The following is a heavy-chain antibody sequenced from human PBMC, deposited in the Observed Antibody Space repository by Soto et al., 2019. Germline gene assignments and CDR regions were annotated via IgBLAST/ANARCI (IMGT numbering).Heavy chain of an antibody. Sequence: GGSLRLSCAASGFTFSGLYMSWIRQAPGKGLEWVSCIDSSGVKKYYAESVRGRFTISRDNAKNSLYLQMNSLRAEDTAVYYCTRDSYISDYYYGMDVWGQGTTVTVSS. CDR3: TRDSYISDYYYGMDV. CDR2: IDSSGVKK. D-gene: IGHD2-21*01. CDR1: GFTFSGLY. J-gene: IGHJ6*02. V-gene: IGHV3-11*01.